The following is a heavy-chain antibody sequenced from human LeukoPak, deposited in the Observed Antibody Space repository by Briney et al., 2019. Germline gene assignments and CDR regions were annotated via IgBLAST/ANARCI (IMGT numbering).Heavy chain of an antibody. V-gene: IGHV4-59*08. CDR3: ARLLADNWFDP. Sequence: SETLSLTCTVSGGSISSYYWSWIRQPPGKGLEWIGYIYYGVSTNYNPSLKSRVTISLDTSKEQISLKVRSVTAADTAIYYCARLLADNWFDPWGQGTLVTVSS. CDR2: IYYGVST. D-gene: IGHD6-13*01. CDR1: GGSISSYY. J-gene: IGHJ5*02.